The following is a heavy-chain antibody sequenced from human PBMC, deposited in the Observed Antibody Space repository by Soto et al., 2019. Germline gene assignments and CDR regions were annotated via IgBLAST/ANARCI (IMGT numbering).Heavy chain of an antibody. CDR3: ARALTPIDY. D-gene: IGHD3-9*01. V-gene: IGHV1-18*01. CDR2: ISAHTGNT. CDR1: GYTFTSYG. J-gene: IGHJ4*02. Sequence: QVQLVQSGAEVTNPGASVKASCKASGYTFTSYGISWVRQSPGQGLEWMGWISAHTGNTIYAQKLQGRVTMTTDTSTSPAYVELRSLRSDDTAVYYCARALTPIDYWGQGTLVTVS.